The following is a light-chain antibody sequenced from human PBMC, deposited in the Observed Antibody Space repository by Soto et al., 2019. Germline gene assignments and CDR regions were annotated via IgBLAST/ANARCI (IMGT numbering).Light chain of an antibody. Sequence: QSALTQPPSASGSPGQSVTISCTGTSSDVGGSDYVSWYQQHPGKAPKLMIYGVNKRPSGVPDRFSGSKSGYTASLTVSGLQADDEAEYYCSSYAGSNKYVFETGTKVTVL. CDR3: SSYAGSNKYV. J-gene: IGLJ1*01. CDR2: GVN. V-gene: IGLV2-8*01. CDR1: SSDVGGSDY.